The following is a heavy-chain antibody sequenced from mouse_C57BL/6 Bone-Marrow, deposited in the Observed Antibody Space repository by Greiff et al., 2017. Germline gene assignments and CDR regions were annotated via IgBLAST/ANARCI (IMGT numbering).Heavy chain of an antibody. J-gene: IGHJ3*01. CDR1: GFTFSSYA. V-gene: IGHV5-4*01. Sequence: EVKLVESGGGLVKPGGSLKLSCAASGFTFSSYAMSWVRQTPEKRLEWVATISDGGSYTYYPDNVKGRFTISRDNAKNNLYLQMSHLKSEDTAMYYCAREAYYEYDLGAWFAYWGQGTLVTVSA. CDR3: AREAYYEYDLGAWFAY. CDR2: ISDGGSYT. D-gene: IGHD2-4*01.